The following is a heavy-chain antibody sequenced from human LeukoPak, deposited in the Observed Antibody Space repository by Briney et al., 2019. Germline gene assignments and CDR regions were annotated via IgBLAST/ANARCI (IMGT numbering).Heavy chain of an antibody. Sequence: GRSLRLSCAASGFTFSSYGMHWVRQAPGKGLEWVAVIWYDGGNKYYADSVKGRFTISRDNSKNTLYLQMNSLRAEDTAVYYCARVEGTGSGWPFDYWGQGTLVTVSS. CDR3: ARVEGTGSGWPFDY. V-gene: IGHV3-33*01. CDR1: GFTFSSYG. CDR2: IWYDGGNK. D-gene: IGHD6-19*01. J-gene: IGHJ4*02.